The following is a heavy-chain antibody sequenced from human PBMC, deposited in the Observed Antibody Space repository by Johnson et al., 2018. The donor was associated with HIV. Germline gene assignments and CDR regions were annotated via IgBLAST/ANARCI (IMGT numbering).Heavy chain of an antibody. CDR1: GFTFRSYG. J-gene: IGHJ3*02. Sequence: QVQLVESGGGVVLPGRSLRLSCAASGFTFRSYGTHWVRQAPGKGLEWVAGIWYDGSNKYYADSVKGRFSISRDNSKNTLYIQMNSLRVEDTAVYYCVKGIWGSSLIDVFDIWGQGTMVTVSS. CDR2: IWYDGSNK. CDR3: VKGIWGSSLIDVFDI. V-gene: IGHV3-33*06. D-gene: IGHD3-16*01.